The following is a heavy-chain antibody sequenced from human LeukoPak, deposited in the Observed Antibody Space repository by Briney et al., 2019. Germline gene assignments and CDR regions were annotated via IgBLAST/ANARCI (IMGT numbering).Heavy chain of an antibody. CDR2: TRNKASSYTT. V-gene: IGHV3-72*01. J-gene: IGHJ4*02. Sequence: GGSLRLSCAASGFTFIDHYMDWVRQAPGKGLEWVGRTRNKASSYTTQYAASVKGRFTISRDDSENSLYLQMNSLKTEDTAVYYCARVAHPYYDSSGLDEGFDYWGQGTLVTVSS. D-gene: IGHD3-22*01. CDR1: GFTFIDHY. CDR3: ARVAHPYYDSSGLDEGFDY.